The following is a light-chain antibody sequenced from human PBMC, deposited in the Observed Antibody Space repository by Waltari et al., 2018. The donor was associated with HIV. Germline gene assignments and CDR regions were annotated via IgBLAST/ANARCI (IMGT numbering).Light chain of an antibody. Sequence: QAGLTQPPSVSKGLRQTATLTCTGNSSNVGNQGAAWLQQHQGHPPKLLSYTNNNRPSGISERLSASRSGNTASLTITGLQPEDEADYYCSAWDSSLSAVVFGGGTKLTVL. CDR1: SSNVGNQG. V-gene: IGLV10-54*01. CDR3: SAWDSSLSAVV. J-gene: IGLJ2*01. CDR2: TNN.